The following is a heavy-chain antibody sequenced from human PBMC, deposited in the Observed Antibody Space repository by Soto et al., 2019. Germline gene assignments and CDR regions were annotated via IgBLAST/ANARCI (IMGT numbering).Heavy chain of an antibody. J-gene: IGHJ4*02. CDR2: MFYSGST. CDR1: GGSISGYY. Sequence: SETLSLTCTVSGGSISGYYWSWIRQPPGKGLEWIGYMFYSGSTKYNPSLRSRVTMSVDTSKNQVSLKLTSVTAADTALYYCARASTIFGPVVSDWGQGSLVTVS. D-gene: IGHD3-3*01. CDR3: ARASTIFGPVVSD. V-gene: IGHV4-59*08.